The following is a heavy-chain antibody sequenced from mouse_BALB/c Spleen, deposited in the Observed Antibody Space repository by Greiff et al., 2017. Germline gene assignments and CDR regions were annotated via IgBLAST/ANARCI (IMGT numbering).Heavy chain of an antibody. D-gene: IGHD2-14*01. CDR1: GFTFSSYA. V-gene: IGHV5-9-4*01. J-gene: IGHJ4*01. CDR3: ARYYRYDEGDAIDY. CDR2: ISSGGSYT. Sequence: EVQGVESGGGLVKPGGSLKLSCAASGFTFSSYAMSWVRQSPEKRLEWVAEISSGGSYTYYPDTVTGRFTISRDNAKNTLYLEMSSLRSEDTAMYDIARYYRYDEGDAIDYWGQGTSVTVSA.